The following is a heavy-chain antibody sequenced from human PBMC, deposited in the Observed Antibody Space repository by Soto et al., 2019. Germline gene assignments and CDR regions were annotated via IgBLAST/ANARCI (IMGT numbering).Heavy chain of an antibody. CDR2: IYYSGST. Sequence: SETLSLTCTVSGGSVSSGSYYWSWIRQPPGKGLEWIGYIYYSGSTNCNPSLKSRVTISVDTSKNQFSLKLSSVTAADTAVYYCSCCTVCGDLHLEAFEFWGQRTLVTVS. J-gene: IGHJ3*01. CDR3: SCCTVCGDLHLEAFEF. D-gene: IGHD2-8*02. V-gene: IGHV4-61*01. CDR1: GGSVSSGSYY.